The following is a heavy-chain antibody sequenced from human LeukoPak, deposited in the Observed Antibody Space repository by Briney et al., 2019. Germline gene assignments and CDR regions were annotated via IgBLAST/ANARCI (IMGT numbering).Heavy chain of an antibody. CDR1: GFTFSSYA. CDR2: ISGSGSST. CDR3: AKSCNSGNCYYNY. Sequence: GGSLRLSCAASGFTFSSYAMSWVRQAPEKGLEWVSGISGSGSSTYYADSVKGRFTISRDNSENTLSLQMNSLRADDTAIYYCAKSCNSGNCYYNYWGQGTQVTVSS. J-gene: IGHJ4*02. D-gene: IGHD2/OR15-2a*01. V-gene: IGHV3-23*01.